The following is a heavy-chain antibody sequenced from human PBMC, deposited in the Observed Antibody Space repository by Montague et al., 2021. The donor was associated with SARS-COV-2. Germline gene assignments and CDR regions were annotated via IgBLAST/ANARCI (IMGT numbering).Heavy chain of an antibody. CDR3: AREGHRSGSFYIDY. CDR1: RLPFNGYA. V-gene: IGHV3-30*04. D-gene: IGHD1-26*01. J-gene: IGHJ4*01. CDR2: ISHDESNH. Sequence: SLRLSCAASRLPFNGYAVHWVRQAPGKGLEWLTFISHDESNHRYADSVKGRFTISRDNSKNTLYLQMDSLRPEDTAVYYCAREGHRSGSFYIDYWGQGTLVTVSS.